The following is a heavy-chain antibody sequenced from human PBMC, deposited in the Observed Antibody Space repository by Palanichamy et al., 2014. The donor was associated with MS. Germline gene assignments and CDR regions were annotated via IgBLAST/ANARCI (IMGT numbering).Heavy chain of an antibody. CDR1: GFTFSSYA. J-gene: IGHJ4*02. D-gene: IGHD6-13*01. V-gene: IGHV3-23*01. CDR2: ISGGGGSR. Sequence: EVQLLESGGGLVQPGGSLRLSCAASGFTFSSYAMSWVRQAPEKGLEWVSAISGGGGSRYYADSVRGRFTISRDNAKNTLYLQMNSLRAEDTAVYYCATQVTAAAVDYWGQGTLVTVSS. CDR3: ATQVTAAAVDY.